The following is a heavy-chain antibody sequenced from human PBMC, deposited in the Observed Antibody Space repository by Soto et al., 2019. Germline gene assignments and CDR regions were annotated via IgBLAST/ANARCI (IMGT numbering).Heavy chain of an antibody. Sequence: SETLSLTCTVSGVSISTTSSYWGWIRQPPGKGLEWIGSFHYSGRTYYNPSLKSRVTISVDTSTNQLSLKLSSVTAADAAVYYCARLPGGDGYIDYWGQGTLVTVSS. J-gene: IGHJ4*02. V-gene: IGHV4-39*01. CDR3: ARLPGGDGYIDY. CDR2: FHYSGRT. D-gene: IGHD1-26*01. CDR1: GVSISTTSSY.